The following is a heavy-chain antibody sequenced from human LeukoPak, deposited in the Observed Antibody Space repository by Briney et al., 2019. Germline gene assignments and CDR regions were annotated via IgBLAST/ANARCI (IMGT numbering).Heavy chain of an antibody. CDR3: ASWPVGWYGEDS. J-gene: IGHJ4*02. V-gene: IGHV3-23*01. Sequence: GGSLRLSCAASGFTFSSYAMSWVRQAPGKGLEWVSAIRGSGGSTYYADSVKGRFTISRYNSKNTLYLQMNSLRAEDTAVYYCASWPVGWYGEDSWGQGTLVTVSS. D-gene: IGHD6-19*01. CDR1: GFTFSSYA. CDR2: IRGSGGST.